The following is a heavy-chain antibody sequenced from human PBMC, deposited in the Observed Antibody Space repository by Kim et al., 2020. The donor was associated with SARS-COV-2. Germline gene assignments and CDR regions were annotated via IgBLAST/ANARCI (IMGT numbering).Heavy chain of an antibody. Sequence: SETLSLTCTVSGGSIRSHYWSWIRQPPGKGLEWIGFTYYSGNAKYHPSLGSRATISVDTSKNQFSLTLTSVTAADSPVYYCARVPQLNYYFYYYMAAWG. V-gene: IGHV4-59*11. D-gene: IGHD1-1*01. CDR3: ARVPQLNYYFYYYMAA. CDR1: GGSIRSHY. CDR2: TYYSGNA. J-gene: IGHJ6*03.